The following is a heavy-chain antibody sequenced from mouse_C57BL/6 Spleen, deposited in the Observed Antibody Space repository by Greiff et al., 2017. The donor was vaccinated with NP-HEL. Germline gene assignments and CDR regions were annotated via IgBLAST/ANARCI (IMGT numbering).Heavy chain of an antibody. V-gene: IGHV1-50*01. D-gene: IGHD1-1*01. J-gene: IGHJ3*01. CDR1: GYTFTSYW. Sequence: VQLQQPGAELVKPGASVKLSCKASGYTFTSYWMQWVKQRPGQGLEWIGEIDPSDSYTNYNQKFKGKATLTVDTSSSTAYMQLSSLTSEDSAVYYCARGDYYYGSSYGFAYWGQGTLVTVSA. CDR3: ARGDYYYGSSYGFAY. CDR2: IDPSDSYT.